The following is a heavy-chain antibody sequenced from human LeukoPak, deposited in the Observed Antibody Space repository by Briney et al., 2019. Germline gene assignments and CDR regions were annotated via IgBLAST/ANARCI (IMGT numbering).Heavy chain of an antibody. CDR1: GYTFTSYA. J-gene: IGHJ3*02. CDR2: INTNTGNP. V-gene: IGHV7-4-1*02. Sequence: GAPVKVSCKASGYTFTSYAMNWVRQAPGQGLEWMGWINTNTGNPTYAQGFTGRFVFSLDTSVSTAYLQISSLKAEDTAVYYCARAPPPTPTVAPIDYYDSSGYVQGAFDIWGQGTMVTVSS. CDR3: ARAPPPTPTVAPIDYYDSSGYVQGAFDI. D-gene: IGHD3-22*01.